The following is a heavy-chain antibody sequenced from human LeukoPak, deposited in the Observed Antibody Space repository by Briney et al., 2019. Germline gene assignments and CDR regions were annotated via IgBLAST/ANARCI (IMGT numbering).Heavy chain of an antibody. J-gene: IGHJ5*02. CDR1: GFSLSTTGVG. Sequence: SGPTLVNPTQTLTLTCTFSGFSLSTTGVGVGWIRQAPGKALECLALIHWSDDKRYSPSLKSRLTITKDTSKNQVVLTMTNMDPVDTATYYCARIVLGSEENDWFDPWGQGTLVTVSS. CDR2: IHWSDDK. CDR3: ARIVLGSEENDWFDP. V-gene: IGHV2-5*01. D-gene: IGHD3-22*01.